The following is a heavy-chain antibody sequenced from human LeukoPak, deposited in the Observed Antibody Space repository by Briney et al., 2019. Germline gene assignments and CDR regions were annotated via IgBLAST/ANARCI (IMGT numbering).Heavy chain of an antibody. CDR1: GFTFSSYS. Sequence: PGGSLRLSFAASGFTFSSYSMNWVRQAPGKGLEWVSSISSGSSYIYYADSVKGRFTISRDNAKNSLYLQMNSLRAEDTAVYYCARDRYSSSWDYVYYMDVWGKGTTVTVSS. D-gene: IGHD6-13*01. V-gene: IGHV3-21*01. J-gene: IGHJ6*03. CDR3: ARDRYSSSWDYVYYMDV. CDR2: ISSGSSYI.